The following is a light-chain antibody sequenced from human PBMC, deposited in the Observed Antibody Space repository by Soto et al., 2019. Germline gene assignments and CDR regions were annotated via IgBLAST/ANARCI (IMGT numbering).Light chain of an antibody. Sequence: EILVTQSPSTLSLSPGESATLSCMASQSVGSHLAWYQQRPGQAPRLLVYDTSTRAPGISARFSGSGSGTDLTLTITSLQSEDFAVYFCQQYNNWPPVTFGGGTKVDI. CDR3: QQYNNWPPVT. CDR2: DTS. CDR1: QSVGSH. J-gene: IGKJ4*01. V-gene: IGKV3-15*01.